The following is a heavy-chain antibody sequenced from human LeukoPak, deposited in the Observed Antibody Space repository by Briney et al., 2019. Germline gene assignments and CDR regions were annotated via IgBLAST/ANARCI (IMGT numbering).Heavy chain of an antibody. D-gene: IGHD4/OR15-4a*01. CDR3: ARGYGEATREALDI. Sequence: SETLSLTCAVSGGSISNFFWSWVRQPAGKGLECIGRIYSSGISYYNSSLKSRVTMSVDMSKNQFSLRLTSVTAADTAVYYCARGYGEATREALDIWGLGTMVTVSS. J-gene: IGHJ3*02. V-gene: IGHV4-4*07. CDR2: IYSSGIS. CDR1: GGSISNFF.